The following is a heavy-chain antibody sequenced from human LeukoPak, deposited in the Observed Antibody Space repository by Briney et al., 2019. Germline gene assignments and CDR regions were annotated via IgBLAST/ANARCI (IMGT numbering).Heavy chain of an antibody. CDR3: ARPPITKRAMDV. Sequence: SETLSLTCSVSGDFIKSGDSYWGWIRQYPKKGLEWLGSIYYVGSPYYNPSLNSRRVTMSVDTSKNQFSLTLTSVTAADTAVYYCARPPITKRAMDVWGQGTTVTVSS. CDR1: GDFIKSGDSY. D-gene: IGHD3-3*01. CDR2: IYYVGSP. J-gene: IGHJ6*02. V-gene: IGHV4-39*01.